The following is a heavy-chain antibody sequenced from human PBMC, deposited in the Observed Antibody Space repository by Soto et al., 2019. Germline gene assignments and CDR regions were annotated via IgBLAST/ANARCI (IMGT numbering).Heavy chain of an antibody. V-gene: IGHV1-46*01. D-gene: IGHD3-10*01. CDR3: ARAGENYGSGTFSPPLRYYFNS. CDR1: GYTFTTHY. J-gene: IGHJ4*02. Sequence: QVPLVQSGTEVKKPGASVKVSCKASGYTFTTHYMHWVRQAPGQGLEWMGIINPNGGRTTYALKFQGRVTMTSDTSTNTVYVELTSLRSEDTAVYYCARAGENYGSGTFSPPLRYYFNSWGQGTLVTVSS. CDR2: INPNGGRT.